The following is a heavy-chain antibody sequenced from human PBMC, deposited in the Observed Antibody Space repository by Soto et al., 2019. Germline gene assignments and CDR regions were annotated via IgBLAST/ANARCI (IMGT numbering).Heavy chain of an antibody. CDR1: GYTFTGYY. D-gene: IGHD3-3*01. V-gene: IGHV1-2*04. CDR2: INPNSGGT. Sequence: ASVTVSCQASGYTFTGYYMHWVRQAPGQGLEWMGWINPNSGGTNYAQKFQGWVTMTRDTSISTAYMELSRLRSDDTAVYYCAREGVSTYYDFWSGYFGPYYMDVWGKGTTVTVSS. CDR3: AREGVSTYYDFWSGYFGPYYMDV. J-gene: IGHJ6*03.